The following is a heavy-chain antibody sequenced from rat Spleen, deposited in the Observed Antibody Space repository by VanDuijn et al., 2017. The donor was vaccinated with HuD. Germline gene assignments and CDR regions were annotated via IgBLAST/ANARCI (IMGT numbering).Heavy chain of an antibody. V-gene: IGHV5-62*01. Sequence: AVQLVESGGGLVQPGKSLKLSCSASGFTFSSYGMHWIRQAPGKGLDWVAYISSSSGTVYADAVKERFTISRDNAKNTLYLQLNSLKSEDTAIYYCARGADWGQGVMVTVSS. CDR2: ISSSSGT. J-gene: IGHJ2*01. CDR3: ARGAD. D-gene: IGHD5-1*01. CDR1: GFTFSSYG.